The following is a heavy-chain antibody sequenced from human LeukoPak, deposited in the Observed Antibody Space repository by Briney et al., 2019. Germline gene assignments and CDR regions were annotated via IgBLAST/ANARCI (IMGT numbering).Heavy chain of an antibody. CDR3: ARERFGRYPIDY. D-gene: IGHD3-10*01. V-gene: IGHV1-18*04. J-gene: IGHJ4*02. CDR2: ISAYNGNT. Sequence: GASVKVSCKASGYTFTGYYMHWVRQAPGQGLEWMGWISAYNGNTNYAQKLQGRVTMTTDTSTSTAYMELRSLRSDDTAVYYCARERFGRYPIDYWGQGTLVTVSS. CDR1: GYTFTGYY.